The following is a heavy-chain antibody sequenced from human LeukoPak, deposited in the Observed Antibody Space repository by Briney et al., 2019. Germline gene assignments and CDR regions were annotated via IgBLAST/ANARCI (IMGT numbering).Heavy chain of an antibody. J-gene: IGHJ5*02. D-gene: IGHD1-1*01. V-gene: IGHV1-2*02. Sequence: ASVRVSCKASGYTFIGYYMHWVRQAPGQALKWMGWINPNGGAINYAQKFQGRVTLTRDTSRNTAYMEINRLTSDDTAVYYCVKPSRGPYYWFDLWGQGTLVTVSS. CDR3: VKPSRGPYYWFDL. CDR1: GYTFIGYY. CDR2: INPNGGAI.